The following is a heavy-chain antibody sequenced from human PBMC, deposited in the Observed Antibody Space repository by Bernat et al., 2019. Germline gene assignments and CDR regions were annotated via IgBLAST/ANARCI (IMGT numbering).Heavy chain of an antibody. CDR3: ASRARDGRNYDYFDY. CDR1: GGSISSNGYY. J-gene: IGHJ4*02. CDR2: MYFDGST. V-gene: IGHV4-39*01. Sequence: QLQLHESGPGLVKPSETLSLTCTVSGGSISSNGYYWGWIRQPPGKGLDWIGSMYFDGSTYYNPSLKSRVTITADTSKTQLSLKLASVTAADTAVYYCASRARDGRNYDYFDYWGQGTPVTVSS. D-gene: IGHD5-24*01.